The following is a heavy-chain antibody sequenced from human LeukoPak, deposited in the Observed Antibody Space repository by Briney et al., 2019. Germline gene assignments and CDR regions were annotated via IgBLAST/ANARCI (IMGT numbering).Heavy chain of an antibody. CDR3: VLTGISFSGGYISDY. CDR2: IYYSGST. Sequence: QPSETLSLTCTVSGGSISSSSYYWGWIRQPPGKGLEWIGSIYYSGSTYYNPSLKSRVTISVDTSKNQFSLKLSSVTAADTAVYYCVLTGISFSGGYISDYWGQGTLVTVSS. D-gene: IGHD3-22*01. CDR1: GGSISSSSYY. V-gene: IGHV4-39*07. J-gene: IGHJ4*02.